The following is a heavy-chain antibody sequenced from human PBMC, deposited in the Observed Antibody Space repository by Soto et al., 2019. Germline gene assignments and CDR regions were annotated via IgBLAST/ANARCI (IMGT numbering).Heavy chain of an antibody. Sequence: EVQLVQSGGGLVQPGGSLRLSCAASGFTFSSYSMNWVRQAPGKGLEWISYISTTSSSIYYADSVKGRFTISRDNAKNSLFLQMNSLRDEDTAVYYRARKGVAFDYWGQGALVTVSS. CDR2: ISTTSSSI. CDR1: GFTFSSYS. CDR3: ARKGVAFDY. V-gene: IGHV3-48*02. J-gene: IGHJ4*02. D-gene: IGHD3-3*01.